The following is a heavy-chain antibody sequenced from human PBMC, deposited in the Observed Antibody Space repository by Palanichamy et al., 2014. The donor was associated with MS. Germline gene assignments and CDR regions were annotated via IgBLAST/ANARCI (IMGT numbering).Heavy chain of an antibody. Sequence: AESAKGRFTISRDNSKNTLYLQMNSLRAEDTAVYYCVREAVYSSGGYWGQGTLVTVSS. J-gene: IGHJ4*02. V-gene: IGHV3-53*01. D-gene: IGHD5-18*01. CDR3: VREAVYSSGGY.